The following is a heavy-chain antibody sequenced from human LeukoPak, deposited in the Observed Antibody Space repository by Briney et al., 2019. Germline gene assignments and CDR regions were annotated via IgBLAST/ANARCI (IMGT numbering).Heavy chain of an antibody. V-gene: IGHV1-46*01. Sequence: ASVKVSCKASGYTFTSYYMHWVRQAPGQGLEWMGIINPSGGSTSYAQKFQGRVTMTGDTSTSTVYMELSSLRSEDTAVYYCARDGSYGNFWSGYYLDYWGQGTLVTVSS. CDR3: ARDGSYGNFWSGYYLDY. CDR1: GYTFTSYY. D-gene: IGHD3-3*01. J-gene: IGHJ4*02. CDR2: INPSGGST.